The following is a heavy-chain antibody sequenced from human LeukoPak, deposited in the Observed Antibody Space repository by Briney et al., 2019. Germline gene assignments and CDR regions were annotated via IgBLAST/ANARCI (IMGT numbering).Heavy chain of an antibody. J-gene: IGHJ4*02. CDR2: IYYTGSI. V-gene: IGHV4-30-4*01. D-gene: IGHD3-16*02. Sequence: SETLSLTCIVPGGSISSGDYYWSWIRQSPGKGLEWIGYIYYTGSISYNPSLKSRLTISVDASKNQFSLKLSSVTAADTAVYYCARGPNYVWGSYRYFDYWGQGTLVTVSS. CDR1: GGSISSGDYY. CDR3: ARGPNYVWGSYRYFDY.